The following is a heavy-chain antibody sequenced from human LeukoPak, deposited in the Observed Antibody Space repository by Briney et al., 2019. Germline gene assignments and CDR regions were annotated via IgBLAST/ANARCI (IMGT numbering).Heavy chain of an antibody. CDR2: INHSGST. CDR1: GGSVSSGSYY. Sequence: SETLSLTCTVSGGSVSSGSYYWSWIRQPPGKGLEWIGEINHSGSTNYNPSLKSRVTISVDTSKNQFSLKLSSVTAADTAVYYCASPFPGDYWGQGTLVTVSS. J-gene: IGHJ4*02. CDR3: ASPFPGDY. V-gene: IGHV4-39*07. D-gene: IGHD3-3*02.